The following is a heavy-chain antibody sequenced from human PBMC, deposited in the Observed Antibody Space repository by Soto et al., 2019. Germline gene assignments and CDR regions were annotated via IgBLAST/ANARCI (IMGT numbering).Heavy chain of an antibody. D-gene: IGHD6-19*01. J-gene: IGHJ4*02. CDR1: GFSLSSTSMA. CDR3: AHIVVAGLGYYFYY. V-gene: IGHV2-5*02. Sequence: QITLKESGPTLVKPTQTLTLTCTFSGFSLSSTSMAVGWIRQPPGTALEWLALIYWDDDKRYSPFLKSRLTNSKDTSKNQVVLTMSNMEPVDTARYYCAHIVVAGLGYYFYYWGQGTLVTVSS. CDR2: IYWDDDK.